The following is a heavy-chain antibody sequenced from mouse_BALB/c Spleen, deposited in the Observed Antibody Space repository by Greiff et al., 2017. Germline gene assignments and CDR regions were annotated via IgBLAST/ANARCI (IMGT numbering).Heavy chain of an antibody. J-gene: IGHJ2*01. Sequence: EVQRVESGGGLVQPGGSLKLSCAASGFTFSSYGMSWVRQTPDKRLELVATINSNGGSTYYPDSVKGRFTISRDNAKNTLYLQMSSLKSEDTAMYYCARDYGYYFDYWGQGTTLTVSS. CDR3: ARDYGYYFDY. D-gene: IGHD1-2*01. V-gene: IGHV5-6-3*01. CDR2: INSNGGST. CDR1: GFTFSSYG.